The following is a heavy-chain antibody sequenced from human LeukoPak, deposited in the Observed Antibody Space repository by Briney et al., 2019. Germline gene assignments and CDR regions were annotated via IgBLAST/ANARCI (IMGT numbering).Heavy chain of an antibody. D-gene: IGHD3-22*01. CDR1: GGSISSSSYY. CDR3: ATHTNNYYDSSGYSDY. J-gene: IGHJ4*02. CDR2: IYYSGST. Sequence: SETLSLTCSVSGGSISSSSYYWGWIRQPPGKGLEWIGSIYYSGSTYYNPSLNSRVTIYVDTSKNQFSLKLSSVTAADTAVYYCATHTNNYYDSSGYSDYWGQGTLVTVSS. V-gene: IGHV4-39*01.